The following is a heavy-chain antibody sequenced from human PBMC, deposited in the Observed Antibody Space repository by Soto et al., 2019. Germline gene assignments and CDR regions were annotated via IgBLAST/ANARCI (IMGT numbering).Heavy chain of an antibody. CDR3: ARDIYDFWSGLFAY. V-gene: IGHV3-48*02. D-gene: IGHD3-3*01. Sequence: EVQLVESGGGLVQPGGSLRLSCADSGFTFSSYSMNWVRQAPGKGLEWVSYISSSSSTIYYADSVKGRFTISRDNAKNSLYLQMNSLRDEDTAVYYCARDIYDFWSGLFAYWGQGTLVTVSS. CDR1: GFTFSSYS. J-gene: IGHJ4*02. CDR2: ISSSSSTI.